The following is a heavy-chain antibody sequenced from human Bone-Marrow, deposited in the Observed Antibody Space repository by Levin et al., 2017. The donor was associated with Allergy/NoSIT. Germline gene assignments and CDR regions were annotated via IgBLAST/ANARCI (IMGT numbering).Heavy chain of an antibody. J-gene: IGHJ6*02. CDR1: GYTFGNHW. CDR2: IYPSDSDT. D-gene: IGHD3-10*01. CDR3: AKARQFGESKYGMDV. Sequence: AASVKVSCKGSGYTFGNHWIGWVRQMPGKGLEWMGIIYPSDSDTRYSPSFQGQVTISIDKSISTAYLQWSSLKASDTAMYYCAKARQFGESKYGMDVWGQGTTVTVSS. V-gene: IGHV5-51*01.